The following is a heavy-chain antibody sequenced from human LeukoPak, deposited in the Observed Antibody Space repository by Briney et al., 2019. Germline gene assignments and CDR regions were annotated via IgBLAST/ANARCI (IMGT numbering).Heavy chain of an antibody. CDR2: TNYRSKWYN. CDR3: ARGSSGSFDY. J-gene: IGHJ4*02. Sequence: SQTLSLTCDISGDGVSGNIVAWNWIRQSPSRGLEWLGRTNYRSKWYNDYAVSVRGRITINPDTSKNRFSLQLDSVTPEDTAVYYCARGSSGSFDYWGQGTLVTVSS. V-gene: IGHV6-1*01. CDR1: GDGVSGNIVA. D-gene: IGHD6-19*01.